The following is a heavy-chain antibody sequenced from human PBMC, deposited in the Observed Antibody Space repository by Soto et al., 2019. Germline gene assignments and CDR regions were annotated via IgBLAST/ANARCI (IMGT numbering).Heavy chain of an antibody. Sequence: GESLKISCKASGNSPTNYWIAWVRRMPGKGLEWMGIISLGDSDTRYSPSFQGHITTSGDKSINTAYLQWSSLKASDTAMYYCARHQYGLDVWGQGTAVTVSS. CDR2: ISLGDSDT. V-gene: IGHV5-51*01. J-gene: IGHJ6*02. CDR3: ARHQYGLDV. CDR1: GNSPTNYW.